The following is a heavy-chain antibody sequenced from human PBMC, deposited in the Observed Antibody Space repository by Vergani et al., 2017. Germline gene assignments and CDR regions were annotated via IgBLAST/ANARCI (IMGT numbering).Heavy chain of an antibody. CDR3: ARDRKHQLLQYYYYYGMDV. Sequence: QVQLQESGPGLVKPSQTLSLTCTVSGGSISSGSYYWSWIRQPAGKGLEWIGRIYTSGSTNYNPSLKSRVTISVDTSKNQFSLKLSSVTAADTAVYYCARDRKHQLLQYYYYYGMDVWGQGTTVTVSS. J-gene: IGHJ6*02. CDR2: IYTSGST. V-gene: IGHV4-61*02. D-gene: IGHD2-2*01. CDR1: GGSISSGSYY.